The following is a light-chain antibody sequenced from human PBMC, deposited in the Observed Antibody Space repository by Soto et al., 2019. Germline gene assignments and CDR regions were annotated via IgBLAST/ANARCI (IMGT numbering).Light chain of an antibody. Sequence: QSVLTQPRSVSGSPGQSVTISCTGTSSDVGGYNCVSWYQQHPGKAPKLMIYDVSKRPSGVPDRFSGSKSGNTASLTISGLQAEDEADYYCCSYAGSYTFYVVFGGGTKVTVL. CDR3: CSYAGSYTFYVV. V-gene: IGLV2-11*01. CDR1: SSDVGGYNC. J-gene: IGLJ2*01. CDR2: DVS.